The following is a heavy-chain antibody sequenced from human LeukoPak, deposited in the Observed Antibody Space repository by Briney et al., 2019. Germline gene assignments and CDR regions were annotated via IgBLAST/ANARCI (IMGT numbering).Heavy chain of an antibody. D-gene: IGHD5-18*01. CDR1: GGSISSYY. Sequence: SETLSLTCTVSGGSISSYYWSWIRQPPGKGLEWIGYIYYSGSTNYNPSLKSRVTISVDRSKNQFSLKLSSVTAADTAVYYCARDGYSYGSTAGYWGQGTLVTVSS. CDR2: IYYSGST. J-gene: IGHJ4*02. V-gene: IGHV4-59*12. CDR3: ARDGYSYGSTAGY.